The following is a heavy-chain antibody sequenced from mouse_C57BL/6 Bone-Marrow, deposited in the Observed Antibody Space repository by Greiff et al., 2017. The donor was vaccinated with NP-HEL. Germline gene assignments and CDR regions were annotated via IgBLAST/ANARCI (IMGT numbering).Heavy chain of an antibody. CDR1: GFNIKDDY. CDR3: TPLPGFAY. CDR2: IDPENGDT. J-gene: IGHJ3*01. V-gene: IGHV14-4*01. Sequence: VQLQQSGAELVRPGASVKLSCTASGFNIKDDYMHWVKQRPEQGLEWIGWIDPENGDTEYASKFQGKATITADTSSNTAYLQLSSLTSEDTAVYYCTPLPGFAYWGQGTLVTVSA.